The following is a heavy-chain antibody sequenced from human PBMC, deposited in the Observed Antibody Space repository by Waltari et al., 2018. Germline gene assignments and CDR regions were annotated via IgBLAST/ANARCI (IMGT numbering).Heavy chain of an antibody. Sequence: QVQLVQSGAEVKKPGASVKVSCKVSGYTLTELSMHWVRQAPGKGLEWMGGFNPEDGKTSYAQKFQGRVTMTEDTSTDTAYMELSSLRSEDTAVYYCATPYISLSDSSGSYYFDYWGQGTLVTVSS. CDR1: GYTLTELS. CDR2: FNPEDGKT. CDR3: ATPYISLSDSSGSYYFDY. D-gene: IGHD3-22*01. V-gene: IGHV1-24*01. J-gene: IGHJ4*02.